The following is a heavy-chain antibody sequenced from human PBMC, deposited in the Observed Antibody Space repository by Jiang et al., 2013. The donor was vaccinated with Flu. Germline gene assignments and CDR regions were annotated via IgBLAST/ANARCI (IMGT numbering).Heavy chain of an antibody. CDR2: SGGDGIEA. Sequence: VQLLESGGGLIQPGGFLRLSCAASGFIFSHYAMSWVRQAPGKGPEWVSGSGGDGIEAEYADSVKGRFTVSRDNSKSTLFLQMSSLRADDTAVYYCAKDSVARNGLWDAFDIWGQGTTVTVSS. J-gene: IGHJ3*02. CDR1: GFIFSHYA. V-gene: IGHV3-23*01. CDR3: AKDSVARNGLWDAFDI. D-gene: IGHD2-8*01.